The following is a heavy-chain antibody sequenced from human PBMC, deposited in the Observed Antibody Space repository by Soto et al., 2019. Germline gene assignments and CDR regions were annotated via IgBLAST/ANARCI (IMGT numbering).Heavy chain of an antibody. CDR3: ARGVQGILVDY. Sequence: ETLSLTCAVYGGSFSGYYWSWIRQPPGKGLEWIGEINHSGSTNYNPSLKSRVTISVDTSKNQFSLKLSSVTAADTAVYYCARGVQGILVDYWGQGTLVTVS. CDR1: GGSFSGYY. D-gene: IGHD1-26*01. CDR2: INHSGST. J-gene: IGHJ4*02. V-gene: IGHV4-34*01.